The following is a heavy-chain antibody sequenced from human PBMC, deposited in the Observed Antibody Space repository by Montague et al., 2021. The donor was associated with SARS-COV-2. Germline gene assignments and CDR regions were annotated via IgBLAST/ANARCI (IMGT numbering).Heavy chain of an antibody. CDR2: IYYSGST. CDR3: ARATMIVVVIGAFCI. J-gene: IGHJ3*02. D-gene: IGHD3-22*01. Sequence: IYYSGSTYYNPSLKIRFTISVDTSKNPFSLKLSSLTAADTAVYYCARATMIVVVIGAFCIWGQGTMVTVYS. V-gene: IGHV4-31*02.